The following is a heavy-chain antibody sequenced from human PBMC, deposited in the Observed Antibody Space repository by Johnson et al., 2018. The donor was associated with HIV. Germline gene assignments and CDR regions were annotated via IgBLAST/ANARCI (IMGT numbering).Heavy chain of an antibody. D-gene: IGHD1-14*01. CDR2: IRYDGSNK. Sequence: EKLVESGGGVVQPGRSLRLSCAASGFTFSSYAMHWVRQAPGKGLEWVAFIRYDGSNKYYADSVKGRFTISRDNAKNSLYMQMNSLRAEDTAVYYCARDNPSRMAAAFDIWGQGTMVTVSS. J-gene: IGHJ3*02. V-gene: IGHV3-33*08. CDR1: GFTFSSYA. CDR3: ARDNPSRMAAAFDI.